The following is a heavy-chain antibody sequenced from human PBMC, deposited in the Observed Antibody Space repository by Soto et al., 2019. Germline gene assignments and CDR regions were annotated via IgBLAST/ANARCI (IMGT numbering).Heavy chain of an antibody. D-gene: IGHD3-22*01. CDR3: ARDGLENYYDSSGYYYYYYGMDV. Sequence: ASVKVSCKASGYTFTSYAMHWVRQAPGQRLEWMGWINAGNGNTKYSQKFQGRVTITRDTSASTAYMELSSLRSEDTAVYYCARDGLENYYDSSGYYYYYYGMDVWGQGTTVTVSS. CDR2: INAGNGNT. CDR1: GYTFTSYA. V-gene: IGHV1-3*01. J-gene: IGHJ6*02.